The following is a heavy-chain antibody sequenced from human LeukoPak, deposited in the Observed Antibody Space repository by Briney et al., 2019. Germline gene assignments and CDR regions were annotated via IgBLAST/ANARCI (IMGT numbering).Heavy chain of an antibody. CDR2: ITSSSSYI. J-gene: IGHJ3*02. Sequence: GGSLRLSCAASGFTFSSYSMNWVRQAPGKGLEWVSSITSSSSYIYYADSVKGRFTISRDNARNSLSLQMNSLRAEDTAVYYCARYRFVVGATDSFDIWGQGTMVTVSS. V-gene: IGHV3-21*01. CDR3: ARYRFVVGATDSFDI. D-gene: IGHD1-26*01. CDR1: GFTFSSYS.